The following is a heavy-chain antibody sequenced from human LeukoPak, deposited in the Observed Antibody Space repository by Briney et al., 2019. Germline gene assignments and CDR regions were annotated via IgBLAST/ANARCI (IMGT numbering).Heavy chain of an antibody. CDR1: GFTFSGSA. Sequence: GGSLRLSCAASGFTFSGSAMHWVRQASGKGLEWIGRIRRKGNDYATAYAASVKGRFTISRDDSKNTAYLQMDSLKTEDTAVYFCTRLGGSPPYFDYSGQGTLVTVSS. V-gene: IGHV3-73*01. D-gene: IGHD3-16*01. CDR3: TRLGGSPPYFDY. CDR2: IRRKGNDYAT. J-gene: IGHJ4*02.